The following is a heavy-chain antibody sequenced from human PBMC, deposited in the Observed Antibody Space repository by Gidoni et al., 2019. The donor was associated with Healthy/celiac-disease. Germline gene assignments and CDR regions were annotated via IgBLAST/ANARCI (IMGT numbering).Heavy chain of an antibody. D-gene: IGHD2-21*02. CDR3: ARDSVAYCGGDCYSVYFDY. J-gene: IGHJ4*02. CDR1: GYTFTSYA. V-gene: IGHV1-3*01. CDR2: INAGNGNT. Sequence: QVQLVQSGAEVKKPGASVKVSCKASGYTFTSYAIHWVRQAPGQRLEWMGWINAGNGNTKYSQKFQGRVTITRDTSASTAYMELSSLRSEDTAVYYCARDSVAYCGGDCYSVYFDYWGQGTLVTVSS.